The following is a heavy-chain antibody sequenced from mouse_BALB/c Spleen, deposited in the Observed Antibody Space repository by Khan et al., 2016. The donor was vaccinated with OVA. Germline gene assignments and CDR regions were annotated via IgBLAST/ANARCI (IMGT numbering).Heavy chain of an antibody. J-gene: IGHJ2*01. Sequence: DVMLVESGGGLVQPGGSRKLSCAASGFTFSSYGMHWVRQAPEKGLEWVAYISGDSNTIYYADTVKGRFTISRDNPKKTLFLQMTSLMSEDTARYYGATSYCNGYYFDYWGPGTTLTVSS. D-gene: IGHD1-1*01. V-gene: IGHV5-17*02. CDR2: ISGDSNTI. CDR3: ATSYCNGYYFDY. CDR1: GFTFSSYG.